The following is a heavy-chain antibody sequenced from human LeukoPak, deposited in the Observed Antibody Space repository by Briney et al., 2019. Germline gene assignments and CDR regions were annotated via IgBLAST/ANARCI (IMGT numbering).Heavy chain of an antibody. D-gene: IGHD3-9*01. CDR2: ISPRNGNT. Sequence: ASVEVSCKTSGYTFTMYGVSWVRQAPGRGLQWLGWISPRNGNTAYAQDLQGRVTMTTDTSTTTAYLELRSLRSDDTAIYYCARDLNYVTLGYNILADVGYYFDYWGQGSLVTVSS. J-gene: IGHJ4*02. CDR1: GYTFTMYG. CDR3: ARDLNYVTLGYNILADVGYYFDY. V-gene: IGHV1-18*01.